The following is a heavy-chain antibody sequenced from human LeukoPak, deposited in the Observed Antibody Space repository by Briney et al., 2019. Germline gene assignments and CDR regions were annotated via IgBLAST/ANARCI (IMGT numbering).Heavy chain of an antibody. J-gene: IGHJ4*02. CDR1: GFTFTRYA. V-gene: IGHV3-64D*06. Sequence: GGSLRLSCSASGFTFTRYAMHWVRQAPGKGLEYVSAISSNGGSTYYADSVKGRFTISRDNSKNTLYLQMSSLRAEDTAVYYCVKDGSGSYYTYYFDYWGQGTLVTVSS. CDR3: VKDGSGSYYTYYFDY. CDR2: ISSNGGST. D-gene: IGHD3-10*01.